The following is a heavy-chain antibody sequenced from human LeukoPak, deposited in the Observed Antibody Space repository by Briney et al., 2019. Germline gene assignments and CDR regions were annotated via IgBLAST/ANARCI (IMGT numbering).Heavy chain of an antibody. D-gene: IGHD2-8*02. Sequence: GGSLRLSCAASGFTFSSYAMSWVRQAPGKGLEWVSAISGSTVTTYYADSVKGRFTISRDNSKNILYLQMNSLRAEDTAVYYCAKPIVLAVYALDYWGQGTLVTVSS. CDR1: GFTFSSYA. CDR3: AKPIVLAVYALDY. CDR2: ISGSTVTT. J-gene: IGHJ4*02. V-gene: IGHV3-23*01.